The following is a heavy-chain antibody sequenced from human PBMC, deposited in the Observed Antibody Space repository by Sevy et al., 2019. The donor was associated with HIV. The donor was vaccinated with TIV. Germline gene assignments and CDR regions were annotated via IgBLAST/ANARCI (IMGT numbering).Heavy chain of an antibody. Sequence: GGSPRLSCAASGFTFSNAWMSWVRQAPGKGLEWVGRIKSKTDGGTTDYAAPVKGRFTISRDDSKNTLYLQMNSLKTEDTAVYYCTTELVTGITIFEYYFDYWGQGTLVTVSS. J-gene: IGHJ4*02. CDR2: IKSKTDGGTT. V-gene: IGHV3-15*01. D-gene: IGHD3-3*01. CDR3: TTELVTGITIFEYYFDY. CDR1: GFTFSNAW.